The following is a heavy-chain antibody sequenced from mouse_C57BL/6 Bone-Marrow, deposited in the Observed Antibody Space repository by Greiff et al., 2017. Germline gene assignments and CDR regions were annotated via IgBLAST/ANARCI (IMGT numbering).Heavy chain of an antibody. CDR1: GYTFTSYW. D-gene: IGHD1-1*01. CDR2: IDPSDSYT. CDR3: ARLLFITTAEGPYYFDY. V-gene: IGHV1-69*01. Sequence: QVQLQQPGAELVMPGASVKLSCKASGYTFTSYWMHWVKQRPGQGLEWIGEIDPSDSYTNYNQKFKGKSTLTVDKSSSTAYMQLSSLTSEDSAVYYCARLLFITTAEGPYYFDYWGQGTTLTVSS. J-gene: IGHJ2*01.